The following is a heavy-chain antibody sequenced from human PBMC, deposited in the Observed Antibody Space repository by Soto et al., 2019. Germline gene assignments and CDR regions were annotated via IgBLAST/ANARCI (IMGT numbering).Heavy chain of an antibody. J-gene: IGHJ6*02. CDR1: GFTFSSYA. CDR2: ISYDGSNK. CDR3: ARTSPPDSSSWYRYYYYGMDV. Sequence: GGSLRLSCAASGFTFSSYAMHWVRQAPGKGLEWVAVISYDGSNKYYADSVKGRFTISRDNSKNTLYLQMNSLRAEDTAVYYCARTSPPDSSSWYRYYYYGMDVWGQGTTVTVSS. D-gene: IGHD6-13*01. V-gene: IGHV3-30-3*01.